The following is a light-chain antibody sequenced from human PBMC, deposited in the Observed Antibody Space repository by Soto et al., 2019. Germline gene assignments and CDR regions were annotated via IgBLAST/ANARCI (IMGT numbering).Light chain of an antibody. Sequence: IVMTQSPATLSVSPGERATLSCRASQSVSSNLAWYQQKPGQPPRLLIYGASTRATGIPARFSGSGSGTAFTLTIISLQSEDFAVYYCQQYDVWPPWTFGQGTKVEIK. J-gene: IGKJ1*01. CDR1: QSVSSN. V-gene: IGKV3-15*01. CDR3: QQYDVWPPWT. CDR2: GAS.